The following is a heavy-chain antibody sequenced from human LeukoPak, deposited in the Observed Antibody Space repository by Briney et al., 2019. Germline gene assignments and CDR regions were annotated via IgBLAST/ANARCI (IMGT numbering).Heavy chain of an antibody. V-gene: IGHV1-46*01. D-gene: IGHD4-17*01. J-gene: IGHJ5*02. Sequence: ASVKVSCKASGYTFTSYYMHWVRQAPGQGLEWMGIINPSGGSTSYAQKFQGRVTMTRDTSTSTVYMELSSLRSEDTAVYYCARDSYYGDYEQNWFDPWGQGTLVTVS. CDR1: GYTFTSYY. CDR2: INPSGGST. CDR3: ARDSYYGDYEQNWFDP.